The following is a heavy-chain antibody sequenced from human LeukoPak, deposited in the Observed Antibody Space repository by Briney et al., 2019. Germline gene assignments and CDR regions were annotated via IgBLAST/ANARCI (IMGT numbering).Heavy chain of an antibody. CDR2: IYHSGST. D-gene: IGHD3-10*01. Sequence: SETLSLTCAVSGGSISSSNWWSWVRQPPGKGLEWIGEIYHSGSTNYNPSLKSRVTISVDKSKNQFSLKLSSVTAADTAVYYCARTPYGSGSYYRNLYYMDVWGKGTTVTVSS. CDR1: GGSISSSNW. V-gene: IGHV4-4*02. J-gene: IGHJ6*03. CDR3: ARTPYGSGSYYRNLYYMDV.